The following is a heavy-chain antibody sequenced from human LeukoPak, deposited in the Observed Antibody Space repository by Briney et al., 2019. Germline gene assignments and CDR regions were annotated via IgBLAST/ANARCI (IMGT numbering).Heavy chain of an antibody. Sequence: GGSLRLSCAASGFTVSSNYMSWVRQAPGKGLEWVSVIYSGGSTYYADSVKGRFTISRDNSKNTLYLQMNSLRAEDTAVYYCAKESRDIVVVVAATPSLYFDYWGQGTLVTVSS. CDR3: AKESRDIVVVVAATPSLYFDY. CDR1: GFTVSSNY. D-gene: IGHD2-15*01. J-gene: IGHJ4*02. V-gene: IGHV3-53*05. CDR2: IYSGGST.